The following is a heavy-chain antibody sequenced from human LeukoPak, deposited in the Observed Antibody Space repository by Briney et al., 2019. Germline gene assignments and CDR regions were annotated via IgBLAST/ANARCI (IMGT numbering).Heavy chain of an antibody. V-gene: IGHV4-4*09. CDR2: IYSSGST. CDR3: ANSYDGKIVPFDN. CDR1: DGSISNSY. J-gene: IGHJ4*02. Sequence: SETLSLTCTVPDGSISNSYWNWVRQPPGKGLEWIGYIYSSGSTNYNPSFKSRVTLSVDPSKNQFSLNLNSVTASDTAVYYCANSYDGKIVPFDNWGQGTLVTVSS. D-gene: IGHD4-23*01.